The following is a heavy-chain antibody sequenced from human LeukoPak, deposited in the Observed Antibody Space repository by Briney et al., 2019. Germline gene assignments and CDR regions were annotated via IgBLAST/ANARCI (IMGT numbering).Heavy chain of an antibody. Sequence: PSETLSPTCTVSGGSISSSSYYWGWIRQPPGKGLEWIGSIYYSGSTYYNPSLKSRVTISVDTSKNQFSLKLSSVTAADTAVYYCAIRSGPLPRPFFDYWGQGTLVTVSS. V-gene: IGHV4-39*01. CDR3: AIRSGPLPRPFFDY. J-gene: IGHJ4*02. CDR2: IYYSGST. D-gene: IGHD3-3*01. CDR1: GGSISSSSYY.